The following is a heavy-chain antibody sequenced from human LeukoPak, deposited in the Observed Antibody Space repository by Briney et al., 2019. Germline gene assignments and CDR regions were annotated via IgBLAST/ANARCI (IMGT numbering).Heavy chain of an antibody. CDR1: GGSISSSSYY. CDR2: IYTSGST. D-gene: IGHD5-12*01. Sequence: PLETLSLTCTVSGGSISSSSYYWSWIRQPAGKGLEWIGRIYTSGSTNYNPSLKSRVTMSVHTSKNQFSLKLSSVTAADTAVYYCARDSGYDSQYFDYWGQGTLVTVSS. J-gene: IGHJ4*02. V-gene: IGHV4-61*02. CDR3: ARDSGYDSQYFDY.